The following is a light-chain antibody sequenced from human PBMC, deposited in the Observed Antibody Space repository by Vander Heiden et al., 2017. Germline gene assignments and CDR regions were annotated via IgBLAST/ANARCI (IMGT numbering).Light chain of an antibody. CDR2: WAS. V-gene: IGKV4-1*01. Sequence: DIVMTQSPDSLPASLGESATINCKSSQSVLYSSNNKNYLAWYQQKPRQPPKLLIYWASTRESGVPDRFSGSGSGTDFTLSISSLQAEDVAVYYCQQYYNTLQTFGQGTKLEIK. CDR3: QQYYNTLQT. J-gene: IGKJ2*01. CDR1: QSVLYSSNNKNY.